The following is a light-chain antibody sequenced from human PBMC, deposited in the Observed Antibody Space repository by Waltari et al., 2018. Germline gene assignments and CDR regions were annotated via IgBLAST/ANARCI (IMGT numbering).Light chain of an antibody. Sequence: QSVLTQPPSVPGAPGQRVTIPCTGSSSNLRAGYDAPWYQHPPGTGPKLILYSDNHRPPGVPARFSGSKSGTSASLAITGLQAEDEADYYCQSYDRSLSASLFGGGTKLTVL. V-gene: IGLV1-40*01. CDR1: SSNLRAGYD. CDR3: QSYDRSLSASL. CDR2: SDN. J-gene: IGLJ2*01.